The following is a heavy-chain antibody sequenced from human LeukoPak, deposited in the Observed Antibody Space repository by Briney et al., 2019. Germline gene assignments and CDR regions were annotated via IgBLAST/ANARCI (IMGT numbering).Heavy chain of an antibody. D-gene: IGHD6-19*01. J-gene: IGHJ5*02. CDR1: GYTFTGYY. CDR2: INPNSGGT. V-gene: IGHV1-2*02. Sequence: GASVKVSCKASGYTFTGYYMHWVRQAPGQGLEWMGWINPNSGGTNYAQKFQGRVTVTRDMSTSTVYMELSSLRSEDTAVYYCARGDEAGVLWGVCDPWGQGTLVTVSS. CDR3: ARGDEAGVLWGVCDP.